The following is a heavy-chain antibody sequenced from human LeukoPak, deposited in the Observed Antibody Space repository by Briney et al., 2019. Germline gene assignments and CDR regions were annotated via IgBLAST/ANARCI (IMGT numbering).Heavy chain of an antibody. Sequence: SETLSLTCTLSGGSISIDNWSWIRQPPGKGLEWIGYISYIGSADYNPSLKSRATISLDTSKNQFSLSRSSVTSADTSVHYFSAETRLRSGSYSNDAFDIWGQGTMVTVSS. CDR2: ISYIGSA. D-gene: IGHD1-26*01. V-gene: IGHV4-59*01. CDR1: GGSISIDN. J-gene: IGHJ3*02. CDR3: SAETRLRSGSYSNDAFDI.